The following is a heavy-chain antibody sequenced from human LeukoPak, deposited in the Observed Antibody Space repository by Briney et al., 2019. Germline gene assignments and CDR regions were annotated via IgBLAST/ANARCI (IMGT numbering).Heavy chain of an antibody. V-gene: IGHV5-51*01. Sequence: GESLKISCKGSGYSFTSYWIGWARQMPGKGLEWMGIIYPGDSDTRYSPSFQGQVTISADKSISTAYLQWSSLKASDTAMYYRARHGVGSYRALYYFDYWGQGTLVTVSS. CDR2: IYPGDSDT. CDR3: ARHGVGSYRALYYFDY. J-gene: IGHJ4*02. D-gene: IGHD3-10*01. CDR1: GYSFTSYW.